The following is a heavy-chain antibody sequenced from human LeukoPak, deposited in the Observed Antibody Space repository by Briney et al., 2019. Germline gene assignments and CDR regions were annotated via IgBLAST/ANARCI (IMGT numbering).Heavy chain of an antibody. CDR1: GGTFSSYA. CDR2: IIPIFGTA. CDR3: ARGEVDGYISLDY. Sequence: ASVKVSCKASGGTFSSYAISWVRQAPGQGLEWMGRIIPIFGTANYAQKFQGRVTITTDESTSTAYMELSSLRSEDTAVYYCARGEVDGYISLDYWGQGTLVTVSS. V-gene: IGHV1-69*05. J-gene: IGHJ4*02. D-gene: IGHD5-24*01.